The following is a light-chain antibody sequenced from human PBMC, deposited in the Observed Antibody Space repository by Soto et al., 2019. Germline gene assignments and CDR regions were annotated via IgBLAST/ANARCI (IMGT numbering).Light chain of an antibody. CDR2: GAS. CDR3: QQRDSWPIT. V-gene: IGKV3-11*01. Sequence: EIVLTQSPCTLSLSPGERSTLSCRASQSVDSYLVWYQQKPGQAPRLLIFGASNRATGIPARFSGSGSGTDFTLTINSLEPDDFAVYYCQQRDSWPITFGQGTRLEIK. CDR1: QSVDSY. J-gene: IGKJ5*01.